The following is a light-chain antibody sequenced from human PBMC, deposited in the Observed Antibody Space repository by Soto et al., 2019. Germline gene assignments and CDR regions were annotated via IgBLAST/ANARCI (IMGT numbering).Light chain of an antibody. CDR3: QQYNNWPRT. CDR2: DAS. CDR1: QSISSN. V-gene: IGKV3-15*01. Sequence: EMVMTQSPATLSVSPGERATLSCRASQSISSNLAWYQQRPGQAPRLLIYDASTRATDISARFSGSRSGTEFTLTISSLQSEDFAVYYCQQYNNWPRTFGQGTKVEIK. J-gene: IGKJ1*01.